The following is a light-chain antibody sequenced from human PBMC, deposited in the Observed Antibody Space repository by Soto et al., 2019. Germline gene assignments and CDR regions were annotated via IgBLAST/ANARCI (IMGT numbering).Light chain of an antibody. J-gene: IGLJ1*01. Sequence: QSALTQPPSASGSPGQSVTISCTGTSSDVGGYNFVSWYQQHPGKAPKLIIYEVTKRPSGVPDRFSGSKSGNTASLTVSGLLAEDEADYDCASYAGGNQVFGTGTKLTVL. CDR1: SSDVGGYNF. V-gene: IGLV2-8*01. CDR3: ASYAGGNQV. CDR2: EVT.